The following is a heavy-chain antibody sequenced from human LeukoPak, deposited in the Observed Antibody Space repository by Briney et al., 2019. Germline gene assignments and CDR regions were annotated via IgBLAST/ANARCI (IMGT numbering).Heavy chain of an antibody. CDR3: ATQLVVTAIRSAFDI. J-gene: IGHJ3*02. Sequence: GESLMISCKGSGYIFTSYWISWVRQLPGKGLEWMGRIDPSDSYTNYSPSFQGHVTISADKSISTAYLQWSSLKASDTAMYYCATQLVVTAIRSAFDIWGQGTMVTVSS. CDR1: GYIFTSYW. D-gene: IGHD2-21*02. V-gene: IGHV5-10-1*01. CDR2: IDPSDSYT.